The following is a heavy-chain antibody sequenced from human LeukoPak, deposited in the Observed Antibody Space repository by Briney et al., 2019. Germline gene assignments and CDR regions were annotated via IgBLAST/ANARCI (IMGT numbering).Heavy chain of an antibody. CDR1: GFTFGDYA. D-gene: IGHD6-19*01. CDR2: IRSKVYGGTT. CDR3: TRTKYSSAWYLDY. Sequence: PGGSLRLSCTPSGFTFGDYAMTWVRQAPGKGLEWVGFIRSKVYGGTTEYAACVKGRFTISSDDSKSIAYLQMNSLEIEDTAVYYCTRTKYSSAWYLDYWGQGTLVTVSS. V-gene: IGHV3-49*04. J-gene: IGHJ4*02.